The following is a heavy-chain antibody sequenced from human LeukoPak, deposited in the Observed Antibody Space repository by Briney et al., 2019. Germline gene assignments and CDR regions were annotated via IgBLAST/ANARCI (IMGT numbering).Heavy chain of an antibody. Sequence: GASVKVSCKASGFTFTSSAMQLVRQARGQRLEWIGWIVVGSGNTNYAQKFQERVTITRDMSTSTAYMELSSLRSEDTAVYYCAADVSQLARGAFDIWGQGTMVTVSS. CDR1: GFTFTSSA. CDR3: AADVSQLARGAFDI. V-gene: IGHV1-58*02. CDR2: IVVGSGNT. J-gene: IGHJ3*02. D-gene: IGHD3-10*01.